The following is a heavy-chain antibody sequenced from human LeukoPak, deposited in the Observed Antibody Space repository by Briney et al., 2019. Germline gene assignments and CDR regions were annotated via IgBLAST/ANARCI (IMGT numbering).Heavy chain of an antibody. Sequence: PSQTLSLTCAVSGGSISSGGYYWSWIRQHPGKGLEWIGYIYYSGSTYYNPSLKSRVTISVDTSKNQLSLKLGSVTAADTAVYYCASLPMVRGVIWQNWFDPWGQGTLVTVSS. D-gene: IGHD3-10*01. V-gene: IGHV4-31*11. CDR3: ASLPMVRGVIWQNWFDP. CDR1: GGSISSGGYY. J-gene: IGHJ5*02. CDR2: IYYSGST.